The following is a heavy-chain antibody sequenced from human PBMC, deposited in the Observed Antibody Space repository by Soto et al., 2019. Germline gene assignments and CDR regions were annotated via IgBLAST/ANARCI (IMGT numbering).Heavy chain of an antibody. Sequence: SETLSLTCAVSSGSISSSNWWSWVRQPPGKGLEWIGEIYHSGSTNYNPSLKSRVTISVDKSKNQFSLKLSSVTAADTAVYYCAREGFGIVATSGAFDIWGQGTMVTVSS. J-gene: IGHJ3*02. V-gene: IGHV4-4*02. CDR3: AREGFGIVATSGAFDI. D-gene: IGHD5-12*01. CDR1: SGSISSSNW. CDR2: IYHSGST.